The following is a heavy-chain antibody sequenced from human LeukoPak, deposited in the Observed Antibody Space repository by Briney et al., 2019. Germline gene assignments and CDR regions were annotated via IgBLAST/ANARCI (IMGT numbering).Heavy chain of an antibody. J-gene: IGHJ5*02. D-gene: IGHD3-3*01. CDR1: GFTFSNYW. Sequence: GGSLRLSCAASGFTFSNYWMSWVRQAPGKGLEWVANIKQDESEKYYVDSVKGRFTISRDNAKNSLYLQMNSLRAEDTAVYYCARENGYYDFWSGYGGYWFDPWGQGTLVTVSS. CDR3: ARENGYYDFWSGYGGYWFDP. CDR2: IKQDESEK. V-gene: IGHV3-7*01.